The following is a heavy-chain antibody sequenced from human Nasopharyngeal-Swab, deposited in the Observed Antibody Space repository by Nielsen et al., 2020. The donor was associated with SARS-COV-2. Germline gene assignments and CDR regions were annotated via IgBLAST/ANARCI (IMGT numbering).Heavy chain of an antibody. CDR3: ARDAGGFYTKDQPYFDY. Sequence: WVRQAPGQGLEWMGIINPTGGSTTYAQKFQGRVIMTRGTSTSTLYMELRGLRSEDTAVYFCARDAGGFYTKDQPYFDYWGQGSLVTVSS. J-gene: IGHJ4*02. D-gene: IGHD3-10*01. CDR2: INPTGGST. V-gene: IGHV1-46*01.